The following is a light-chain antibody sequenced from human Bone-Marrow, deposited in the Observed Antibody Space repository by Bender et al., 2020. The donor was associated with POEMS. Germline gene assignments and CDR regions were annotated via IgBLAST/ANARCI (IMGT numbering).Light chain of an antibody. V-gene: IGLV2-23*01. J-gene: IGLJ2*01. CDR1: SSDVGSYNL. CDR2: EGS. Sequence: QSALTQPASVSGSPGQSITISCTATSSDVGSYNLVSWYQQHPGKTPKLMIYEGSKRPSGVSNRFSGSKSGNSASLTISGLQAEDEADYYCCSYAGPRTLFGGGTKLTVL. CDR3: CSYAGPRTL.